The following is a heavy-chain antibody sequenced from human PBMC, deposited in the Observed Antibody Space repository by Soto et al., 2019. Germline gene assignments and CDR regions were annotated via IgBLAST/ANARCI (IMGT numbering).Heavy chain of an antibody. CDR1: GGTFSSYA. V-gene: IGHV1-69*13. J-gene: IGHJ4*02. Sequence: SVKVSCKASGGTFSSYAISWVRQAPGQGLEWMGGIIPIFGTANYAQKFQGRVTITADESTSTAYMELSSLRSEDTAVYYCARSPVPVGTTLYFFDHWGQGTQVTVSS. CDR3: ARSPVPVGTTLYFFDH. CDR2: IIPIFGTA. D-gene: IGHD1-1*01.